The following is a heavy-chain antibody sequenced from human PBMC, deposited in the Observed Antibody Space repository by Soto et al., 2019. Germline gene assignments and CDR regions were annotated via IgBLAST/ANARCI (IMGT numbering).Heavy chain of an antibody. CDR2: IYHSGST. D-gene: IGHD1-1*01. J-gene: IGHJ5*02. Sequence: TLSLTCAVSGGSISSSNWWSWVRQPPGKGLEWIGEIYHSGSTNYNPSLKSRVTISVDKSKNQFSLKLRSVTAADTAVYYCVRDGTKTLRDWFDPWGQGISVTVSS. CDR1: GGSISSSNW. CDR3: VRDGTKTLRDWFDP. V-gene: IGHV4-4*02.